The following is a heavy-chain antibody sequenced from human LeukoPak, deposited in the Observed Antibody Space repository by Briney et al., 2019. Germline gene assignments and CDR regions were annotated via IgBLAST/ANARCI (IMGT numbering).Heavy chain of an antibody. D-gene: IGHD3-16*01. J-gene: IGHJ4*02. CDR3: ARGRRLRLGELFFY. Sequence: ASVKVSCKASGYTFTSYDNNWVRQATGQGLEWMGWMNPNSGNTGYAQKFQGRVTMTRNTSISTAYMELSSLRSEDTAVYYCARGRRLRLGELFFYWGQGTLVTVSS. V-gene: IGHV1-8*01. CDR1: GYTFTSYD. CDR2: MNPNSGNT.